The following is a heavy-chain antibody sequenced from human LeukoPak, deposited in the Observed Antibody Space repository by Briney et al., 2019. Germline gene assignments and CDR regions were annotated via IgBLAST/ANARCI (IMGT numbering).Heavy chain of an antibody. CDR1: GDSVSSNSAA. V-gene: IGHV6-1*01. Sequence: SQTLSLTCAISGDSVSSNSAAWTWIRQSPSRGLEWLGRTYYRSKWHYEYAVSVNNRIAIISDTSKNQFSLQLNSVTPDDTSLYYCARDLHYWGQGTLVSVSS. CDR3: ARDLHY. CDR2: TYYRSKWHY. J-gene: IGHJ4*02.